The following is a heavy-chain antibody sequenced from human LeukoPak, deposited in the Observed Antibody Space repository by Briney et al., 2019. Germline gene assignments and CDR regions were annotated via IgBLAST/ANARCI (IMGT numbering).Heavy chain of an antibody. V-gene: IGHV4-59*01. Sequence: SETLSLTCTVSGGSIRSYYWSWIRQPPGKGLEWIGYIYYSGSTNYNPSLKSRVTISVDTSKNQFSLQLSSVTAADTAVYYCARGANFWSPDYWGQGTLVTVSS. CDR1: GGSIRSYY. D-gene: IGHD4/OR15-4a*01. CDR2: IYYSGST. CDR3: ARGANFWSPDY. J-gene: IGHJ4*02.